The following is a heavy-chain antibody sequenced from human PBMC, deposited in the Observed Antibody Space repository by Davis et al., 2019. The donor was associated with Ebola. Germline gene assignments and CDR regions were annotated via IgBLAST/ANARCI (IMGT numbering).Heavy chain of an antibody. V-gene: IGHV1-18*04. CDR3: ARGAIAASGNPHLGH. D-gene: IGHD6-13*01. Sequence: ASVKVSCKASGYTFTNYGITWVRQAPGQGLEWMGWISPYNGNTDSAQKFQGRVTMTTDTSTSTAYMELRSLRAGDTAVYYCARGAIAASGNPHLGHWGQGTLVTVST. CDR1: GYTFTNYG. J-gene: IGHJ4*02. CDR2: ISPYNGNT.